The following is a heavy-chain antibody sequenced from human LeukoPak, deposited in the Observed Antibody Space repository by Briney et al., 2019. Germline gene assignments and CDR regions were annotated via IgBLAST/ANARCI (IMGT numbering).Heavy chain of an antibody. CDR1: GFTFSSYA. Sequence: GGSLRLSCAASGFTFSSYAMSWVRQAPGKGLEWVSAISGSGGSTYYADSVKGRFTISRGNSKNTLYLQMNSLRAEDTAVYYCAKTRITFGGVIEYYFDYWGQGTLVTVSS. V-gene: IGHV3-23*01. CDR3: AKTRITFGGVIEYYFDY. D-gene: IGHD3-16*01. J-gene: IGHJ4*02. CDR2: ISGSGGST.